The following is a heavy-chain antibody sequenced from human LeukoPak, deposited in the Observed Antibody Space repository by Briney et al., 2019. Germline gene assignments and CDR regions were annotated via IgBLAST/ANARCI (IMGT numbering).Heavy chain of an antibody. CDR1: GFTFSSYD. J-gene: IGHJ4*02. CDR3: AREGMSCSSTTCFFDY. CDR2: IWYDGSIP. D-gene: IGHD2-2*01. V-gene: IGHV3-33*01. Sequence: GGSLRLSCAASGFTFSSYDMHWVRQAPGKGLEEVAVIWYDGSIPYYADSVKGRFTISRDNSKNTLYLQMSSLRADDTAVYYCAREGMSCSSTTCFFDYWGKGTLVTVSS.